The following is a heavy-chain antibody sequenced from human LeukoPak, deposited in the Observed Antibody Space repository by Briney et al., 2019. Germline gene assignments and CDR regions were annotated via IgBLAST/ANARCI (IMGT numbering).Heavy chain of an antibody. CDR1: GFTFSTYG. Sequence: GGSLRLSCAASGFTFSTYGMHWVRQAPGKGLAWVAVIWDGGTNKYYADSVKGRFTISRDNSRNTLYLQMNSLRAEDTAVYYCARAEVPGAIKSGAFDIWGQGTMVTVSS. V-gene: IGHV3-33*01. CDR2: IWDGGTNK. CDR3: ARAEVPGAIKSGAFDI. J-gene: IGHJ3*02. D-gene: IGHD2-2*01.